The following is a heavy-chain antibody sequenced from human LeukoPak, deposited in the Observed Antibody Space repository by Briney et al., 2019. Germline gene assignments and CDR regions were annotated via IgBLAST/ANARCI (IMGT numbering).Heavy chain of an antibody. J-gene: IGHJ5*02. CDR3: ARFRMGRFLEWNWFDP. V-gene: IGHV4-34*01. Sequence: SETLSLTCAVYGGSFSGYYWSWIRQPPGKGLEWIGEINHSGSTNYNPSLKSRVTISVDTSKNQFSLKLSCVTAADPAVYYCARFRMGRFLEWNWFDPWGQGTLVTVSS. CDR1: GGSFSGYY. D-gene: IGHD3-3*01. CDR2: INHSGST.